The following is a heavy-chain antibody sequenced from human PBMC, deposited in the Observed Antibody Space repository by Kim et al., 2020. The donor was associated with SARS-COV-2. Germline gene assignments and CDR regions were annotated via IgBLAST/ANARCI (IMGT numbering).Heavy chain of an antibody. V-gene: IGHV4-59*01. CDR2: VFSSGNT. Sequence: SETLSLTCTVSGGSISDYYWGWIRQPPGKGLEWLGYVFSSGNTKYNPSLKSRVTISVDISKNQFSLSLNSVTAADTAQYYCARELHYYYTSGSVFDYWG. CDR1: GGSISDYY. J-gene: IGHJ4*01. D-gene: IGHD3-3*01. CDR3: ARELHYYYTSGSVFDY.